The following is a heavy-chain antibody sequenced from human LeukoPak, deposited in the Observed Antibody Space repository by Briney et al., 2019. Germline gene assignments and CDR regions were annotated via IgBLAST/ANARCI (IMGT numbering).Heavy chain of an antibody. CDR2: ISAYNGNT. Sequence: ASVTVSCTASGYTFTSYAMHWVRQAPGQRLEWMGWISAYNGNTNYAQKLQGRVTMTTDTSTSTAYMELRSLRSDDTAVYYCARDRRGGDFDYWGQGTLVTVSS. V-gene: IGHV1-18*01. CDR3: ARDRRGGDFDY. J-gene: IGHJ4*02. CDR1: GYTFTSYA. D-gene: IGHD3-16*01.